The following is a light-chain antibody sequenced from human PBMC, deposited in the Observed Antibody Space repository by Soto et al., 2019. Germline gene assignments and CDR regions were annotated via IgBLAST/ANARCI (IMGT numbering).Light chain of an antibody. CDR2: DAP. CDR1: QRISSR. J-gene: IGKJ4*02. Sequence: DIQMTKAPSTLSASVGERVTITCRASQRISSRLAWYQQKPWKHPQLLISDAPTLESGVTSRFSGSGSGTEFTLPSSTLQPDAFATHYGQRYNSYPLTFGGANKVEIK. V-gene: IGKV1-5*01. CDR3: QRYNSYPLT.